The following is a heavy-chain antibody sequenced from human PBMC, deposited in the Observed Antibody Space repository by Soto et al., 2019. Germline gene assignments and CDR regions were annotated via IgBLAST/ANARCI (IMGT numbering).Heavy chain of an antibody. Sequence: EVQLVESGGNLVQPGGSLRLSCAASGFRFSIYSMNWVRQAPGKGLEWSAYITSDTTTITYADSVRGRFTISRDNSKNPVSLQMNRLRDEDTAVYYCARSVEGHFDYWGPGTVVTVSS. CDR3: ARSVEGHFDY. CDR2: ITSDTTTI. D-gene: IGHD6-19*01. J-gene: IGHJ4*02. V-gene: IGHV3-48*02. CDR1: GFRFSIYS.